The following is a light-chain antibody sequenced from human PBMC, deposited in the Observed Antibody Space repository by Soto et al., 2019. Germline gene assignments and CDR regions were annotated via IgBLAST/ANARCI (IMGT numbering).Light chain of an antibody. CDR1: QSVLYSSNNKNY. CDR3: QQYYTAFWT. J-gene: IGKJ1*01. V-gene: IGKV4-1*01. CDR2: WAS. Sequence: IVMTQSPDSLAVSLGERATINCKSSQSVLYSSNNKNYLAWYQQKPGQPPKLLIYWASTRESGVPDRFGGSGSGTDFTLTISSLQAEDVAVYYCQQYYTAFWTFGQGTTVVMK.